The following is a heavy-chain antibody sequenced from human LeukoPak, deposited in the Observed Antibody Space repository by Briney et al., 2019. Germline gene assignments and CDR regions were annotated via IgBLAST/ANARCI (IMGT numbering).Heavy chain of an antibody. Sequence: SETLSLTCAVYGGSFSGYYWGWIRQPPGKGLEWIGEINHRGRTNYNPSLKSRVTISVDTSKNQFSLNLRSVTAADTAVYYCESVDCYWGQGTLVTVSS. CDR2: INHRGRT. J-gene: IGHJ4*02. CDR1: GGSFSGYY. V-gene: IGHV4-34*01. D-gene: IGHD2-15*01. CDR3: ESVDCY.